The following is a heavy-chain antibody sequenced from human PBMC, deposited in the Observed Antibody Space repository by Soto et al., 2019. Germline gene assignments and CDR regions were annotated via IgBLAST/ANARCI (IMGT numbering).Heavy chain of an antibody. J-gene: IGHJ5*02. CDR3: VRDASSGYRGWWDP. CDR1: GYTFTSYG. CDR2: ISPYNGDT. D-gene: IGHD6-25*01. Sequence: QVQLVQSGTELKKPGASVMVSCKTSGYTFTSYGISWVRQAPGQGPEWMGLISPYNGDTIYARKFQGRVIVTAGTATRTVYLELRSLRSDDTAVYYCVRDASSGYRGWWDPWGQGTLVTVSS. V-gene: IGHV1-18*01.